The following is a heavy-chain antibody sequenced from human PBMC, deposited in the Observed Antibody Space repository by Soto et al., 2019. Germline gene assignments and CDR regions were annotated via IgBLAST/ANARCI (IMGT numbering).Heavy chain of an antibody. CDR1: GFNFRTFG. CDR3: AKDGIALVRDPLGNWFDS. D-gene: IGHD3-10*01. Sequence: PVGSLRLSCEASGFNFRTFGMHWVRQAPGKGLEWVAITSYDGITKYYADSVKGRFTISRDNSKDTLHLQMDSLRAEDTAVYYCAKDGIALVRDPLGNWFDSWGQGTLVTVSS. CDR2: TSYDGITK. J-gene: IGHJ5*01. V-gene: IGHV3-30*18.